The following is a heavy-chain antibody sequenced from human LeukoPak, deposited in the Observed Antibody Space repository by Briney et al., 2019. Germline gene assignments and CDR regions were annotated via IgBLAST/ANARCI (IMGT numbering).Heavy chain of an antibody. J-gene: IGHJ5*02. CDR3: AKAATVTTNWFDP. CDR1: GFTFRRYR. V-gene: IGHV3-21*01. CDR2: ISSSRSYI. Sequence: NPGGPLRLSCAASGFTFRRYRMNCLRQAPGKGLECVSSISSSRSYIYYADPVKGRFTISRDNAKNSLYLQMNSLRAEDTAVYYCAKAATVTTNWFDPWGQGTLVTVSS. D-gene: IGHD4-17*01.